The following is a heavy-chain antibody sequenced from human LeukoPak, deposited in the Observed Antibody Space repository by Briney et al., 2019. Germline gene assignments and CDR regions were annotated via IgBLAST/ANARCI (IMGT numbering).Heavy chain of an antibody. CDR3: ARMQEGAPYHFDY. J-gene: IGHJ4*02. CDR1: GGSFSGYY. D-gene: IGHD3-16*01. V-gene: IGHV4-59*12. CDR2: IYYSGST. Sequence: SETLSLTCAVYGGSFSGYYWSWIRQPPGKGLEWIGYIYYSGSTNYNPSLKSRVTISVDTSKNQFSLKLSSVTAADTAVYYCARMQEGAPYHFDYWGQGTLVTVSS.